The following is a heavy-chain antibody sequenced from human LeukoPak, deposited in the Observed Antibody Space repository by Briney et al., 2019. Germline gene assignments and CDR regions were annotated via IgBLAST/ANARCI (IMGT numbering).Heavy chain of an antibody. V-gene: IGHV3-33*03. CDR2: VWHDEVTK. CDR1: GITFRTYG. J-gene: IGHJ5*02. D-gene: IGHD5-12*01. CDR3: APQQAYSPYNWFDP. Sequence: PGRSLTLSCVASGITFRTYGMHWVRQAPGKGLEWVAVVWHDEVTKYYADSVKGRFTISRDNAENTLYLQMNSLRAEDTGVYYCAPQQAYSPYNWFDPWGQGTLVTVSS.